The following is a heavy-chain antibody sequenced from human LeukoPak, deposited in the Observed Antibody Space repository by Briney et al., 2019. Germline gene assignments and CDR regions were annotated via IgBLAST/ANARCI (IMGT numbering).Heavy chain of an antibody. D-gene: IGHD2-2*03. CDR1: GGTFSSYA. CDR3: ARTPGYCSSTSCGQFDY. J-gene: IGHJ4*02. CDR2: IIPVFGTA. Sequence: SVKVSCKASGGTFSSYAISWVRQAPGQGLEWMGGIIPVFGTANYAQKFQGRVTITADESTSTAYMELSSLRSEDTAVYYCARTPGYCSSTSCGQFDYWGQGTLVTVSS. V-gene: IGHV1-69*01.